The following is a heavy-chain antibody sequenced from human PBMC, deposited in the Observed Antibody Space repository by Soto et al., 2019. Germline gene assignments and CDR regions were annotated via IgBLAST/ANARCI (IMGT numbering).Heavy chain of an antibody. J-gene: IGHJ6*02. CDR1: GFTFSSYG. CDR3: ARDPKYYDFWSAPGGMDV. V-gene: IGHV3-33*01. CDR2: IWYDGSNK. D-gene: IGHD3-3*01. Sequence: QVQLVESAGGVVQPGRSLRLSCAASGFTFSSYGMHWVRQAPGKGLEWVAVIWYDGSNKYYADSVKGRFTISRDNSKKTLYLQMNSLRAEDTAVYYCARDPKYYDFWSAPGGMDVWGQGTTVTVSS.